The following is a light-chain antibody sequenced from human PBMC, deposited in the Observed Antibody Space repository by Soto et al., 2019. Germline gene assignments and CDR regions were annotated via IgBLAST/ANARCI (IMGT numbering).Light chain of an antibody. CDR2: DAS. CDR3: QQRSNWRT. CDR1: QSVSSY. Sequence: EIVLTQSPATLSLSPGERATLSCRASQSVSSYLAWYQQKPGQAPRLLIYDASNRATGIPARFSGSGSGTDFTLTISSLEPDDFAGYYCQQRSNWRTFGQGTKVEI. J-gene: IGKJ1*01. V-gene: IGKV3-11*01.